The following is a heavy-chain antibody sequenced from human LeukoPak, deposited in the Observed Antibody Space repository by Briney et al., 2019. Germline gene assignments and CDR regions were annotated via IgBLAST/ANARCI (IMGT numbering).Heavy chain of an antibody. CDR1: GYSFISHW. V-gene: IGHV5-51*01. CDR3: ARRSYTSSCFDY. CDR2: IYPGDSDT. D-gene: IGHD6-13*01. Sequence: GESLKISCKGSGYSFISHWIGWVRQMPGKGLGWMGIIYPGDSDTRYSPSFQGQVTISADKSITTAYLQWSSLKASDTAMYYCARRSYTSSCFDYWGQGTLVTVSS. J-gene: IGHJ4*02.